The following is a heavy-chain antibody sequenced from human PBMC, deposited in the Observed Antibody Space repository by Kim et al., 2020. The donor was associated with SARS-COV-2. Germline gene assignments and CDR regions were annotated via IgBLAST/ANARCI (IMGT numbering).Heavy chain of an antibody. J-gene: IGHJ5*02. D-gene: IGHD3-22*01. CDR2: INHSGST. V-gene: IGHV4-34*01. Sequence: SETLSLTCAVYGGSFSGYYWSWIRQPPGKGLEWIGEINHSGSTNYNPSLKSRVTISVDTSKNQFSLKLSSVTAADTAVYYCARYYDSSGYRGNWFDTWGQGTLVTVSS. CDR1: GGSFSGYY. CDR3: ARYYDSSGYRGNWFDT.